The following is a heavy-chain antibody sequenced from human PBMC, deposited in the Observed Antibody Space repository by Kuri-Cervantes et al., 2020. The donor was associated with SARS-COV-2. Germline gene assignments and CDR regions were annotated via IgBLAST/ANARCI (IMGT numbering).Heavy chain of an antibody. V-gene: IGHV3-64*01. Sequence: SCAASGFTFSSYAMHCVRQAPGKGLEYVSAISSNGGSTYYANSVKGRFTISRDNSKNTRYLQMGSLRAENMAVYYCARTLLWYGDLFFDYWGQGTLVTVSS. CDR3: ARTLLWYGDLFFDY. CDR2: ISSNGGST. D-gene: IGHD4-17*01. J-gene: IGHJ4*02. CDR1: GFTFSSYA.